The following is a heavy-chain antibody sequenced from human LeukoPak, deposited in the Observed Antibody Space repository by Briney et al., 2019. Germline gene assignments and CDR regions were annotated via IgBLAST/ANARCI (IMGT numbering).Heavy chain of an antibody. D-gene: IGHD4-17*01. V-gene: IGHV3-23*01. CDR2: ISGGGYT. CDR1: GFTFSSYA. CDR3: AKDGGVYGASDY. Sequence: GGSLRLSCAASGFTFSSYAMTWVRQAPGKGLEWVSAISGGGYTYYADSVKGRFTISRDNPKNTLYLQMDSLRAEDTAVYFCAKDGGVYGASDYWGQGTLVTVSS. J-gene: IGHJ4*02.